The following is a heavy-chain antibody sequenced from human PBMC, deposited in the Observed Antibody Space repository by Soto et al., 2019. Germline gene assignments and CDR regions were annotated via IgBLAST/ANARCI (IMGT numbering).Heavy chain of an antibody. V-gene: IGHV1-3*05. CDR1: GYTFTGYA. J-gene: IGHJ4*02. D-gene: IGHD6-19*01. Sequence: QVQLVQSGAEEKKPGASVKVSCKASGYTFTGYAMHWVRQAPGQRREWMGWINAGNGHTKYSQKFQGRVTITRDTSASTAYMELSSLRSEDTAVYYCARAVAVAADFDYWGQGTLVTVSS. CDR2: INAGNGHT. CDR3: ARAVAVAADFDY.